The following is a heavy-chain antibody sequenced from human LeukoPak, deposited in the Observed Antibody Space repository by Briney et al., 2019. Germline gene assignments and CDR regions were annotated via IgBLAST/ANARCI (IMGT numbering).Heavy chain of an antibody. CDR1: GFTFSSYE. CDR3: ARVRYQTADY. Sequence: SGGSLRLSCAASGFTFSSYEMNWVRQAPGKGLEWVSYISSSGTTIHYADSVKGRFTISRDNAKNSLYLQLNSLRVEDTAVYYCARVRYQTADYWGQGTLVTVSS. V-gene: IGHV3-48*03. CDR2: ISSSGTTI. J-gene: IGHJ4*02. D-gene: IGHD3-16*02.